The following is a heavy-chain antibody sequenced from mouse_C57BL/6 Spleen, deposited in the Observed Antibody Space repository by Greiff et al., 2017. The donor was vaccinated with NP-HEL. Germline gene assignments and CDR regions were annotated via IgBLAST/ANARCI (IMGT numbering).Heavy chain of an antibody. CDR1: GFTFSDYG. CDR2: ISSGSSTI. V-gene: IGHV5-17*01. D-gene: IGHD1-1*01. J-gene: IGHJ2*01. CDR3: ARRFNYGSSYFDY. Sequence: EVKLVESGGGLVKPGGSLKLSCAASGFTFSDYGMHWVRQAPEKGLEWVAYISSGSSTIYYADTVKGRFTISRDNAKNTLFLQMTSLRSEDTAMYYCARRFNYGSSYFDYWGQGTTLTVSS.